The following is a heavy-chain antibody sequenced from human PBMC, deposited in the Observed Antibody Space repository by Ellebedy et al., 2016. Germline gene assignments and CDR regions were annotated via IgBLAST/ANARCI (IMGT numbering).Heavy chain of an antibody. CDR3: ARDLADYGDYFYYYGMDV. J-gene: IGHJ6*02. D-gene: IGHD4-17*01. CDR2: ISYDGSNK. V-gene: IGHV3-30-3*01. Sequence: GGSLRLXXAASGFTFSSYAMHWVRQAPGKGLEWVAVISYDGSNKYYADSVKGRFTISRDNSKNTLYLQMNSLRAEDTAVYYCARDLADYGDYFYYYGMDVWGQGTTVTVSS. CDR1: GFTFSSYA.